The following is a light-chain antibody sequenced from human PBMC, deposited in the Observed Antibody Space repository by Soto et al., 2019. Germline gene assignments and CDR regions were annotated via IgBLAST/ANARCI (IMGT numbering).Light chain of an antibody. CDR1: ALPKQY. V-gene: IGLV3-25*02. CDR3: QSADSSGTVV. CDR2: KDS. Sequence: ELTQPPSVSVSPGQTARITCSGDALPKQYAYWYQQKPGQAPVLVIYKDSERPSGIPERFSGSSSGTTVTLTISGVQAEDEADYYCQSADSSGTVVFGGGTKVTVL. J-gene: IGLJ2*01.